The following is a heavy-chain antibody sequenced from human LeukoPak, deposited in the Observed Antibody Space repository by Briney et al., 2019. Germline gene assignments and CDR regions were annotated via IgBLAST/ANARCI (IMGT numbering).Heavy chain of an antibody. D-gene: IGHD6-6*01. CDR1: GFTFSSYW. CDR3: ARESFAARWD. V-gene: IGHV3-7*01. Sequence: GGSLRLSCAASGFTFSSYWMRWVRQAPGKGVEWVANIKQDGSEKDYVDSVKGRFTISRDNAKNSLYLQMNSLTAEDTAVYYCARESFAARWDWGQGTLVTVSS. CDR2: IKQDGSEK. J-gene: IGHJ4*02.